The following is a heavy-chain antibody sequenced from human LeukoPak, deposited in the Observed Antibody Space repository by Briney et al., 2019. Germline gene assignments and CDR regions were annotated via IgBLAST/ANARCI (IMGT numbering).Heavy chain of an antibody. CDR2: IHSSGSA. CDR3: ARDILDVGATHYFDY. CDR1: DASITTYY. V-gene: IGHV4-4*07. J-gene: IGHJ4*02. D-gene: IGHD1-26*01. Sequence: SETLSLTCTVSDASITTYYWSWIRQPPGKGLEYIGRIHSSGSANYNPSLKSRVAMSLDASKNQFPLTVSSVTAADTAIYYCARDILDVGATHYFDYWGQGSLLTVSS.